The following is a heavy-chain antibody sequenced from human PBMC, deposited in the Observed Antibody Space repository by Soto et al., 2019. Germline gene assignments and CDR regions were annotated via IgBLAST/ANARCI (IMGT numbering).Heavy chain of an antibody. Sequence: GGSLRLSCAASGFTFSRFGMHWVRQAPGKGLEWVALISYAGVNQYYGDSARGRFTITRDNYKSTVFLQINSLREEDTAVYYCAKDGCPDGICYVRDHWFDPWGQGAQVTVSS. V-gene: IGHV3-30*18. J-gene: IGHJ5*02. CDR1: GFTFSRFG. D-gene: IGHD2-8*01. CDR3: AKDGCPDGICYVRDHWFDP. CDR2: ISYAGVNQ.